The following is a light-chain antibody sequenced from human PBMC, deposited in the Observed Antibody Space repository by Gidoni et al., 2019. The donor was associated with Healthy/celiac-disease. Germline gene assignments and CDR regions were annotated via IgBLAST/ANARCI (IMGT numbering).Light chain of an antibody. Sequence: EIVFTQSPATLSWSPGERATLSCRASQIVSSYLAWYRQKPGQAPRLLIYDASNRATGIPARFSGSGCGTDFALTISSLGPEDLAVYYCQQRSNWPPTWTFGQGTKVEIK. CDR2: DAS. CDR3: QQRSNWPPTWT. J-gene: IGKJ1*01. CDR1: QIVSSY. V-gene: IGKV3-11*01.